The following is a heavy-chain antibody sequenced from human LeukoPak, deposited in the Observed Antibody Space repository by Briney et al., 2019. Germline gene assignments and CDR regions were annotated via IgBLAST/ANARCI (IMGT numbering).Heavy chain of an antibody. Sequence: PGGSLRLPCAASGFTFSSYSMNWVRQAPGKGLEWVSSISSSSSYIYYADSVKGRFTISRDNAKNSLYLQMNSLRAEDTAVYYCARDSSTSFLYWFDPWGQGTLVTVSS. CDR2: ISSSSSYI. CDR1: GFTFSSYS. D-gene: IGHD2-2*01. V-gene: IGHV3-21*01. CDR3: ARDSSTSFLYWFDP. J-gene: IGHJ5*02.